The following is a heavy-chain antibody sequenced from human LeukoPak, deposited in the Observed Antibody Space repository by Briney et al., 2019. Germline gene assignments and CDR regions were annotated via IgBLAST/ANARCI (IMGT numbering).Heavy chain of an antibody. V-gene: IGHV3-23*01. Sequence: GGSLRLSCAASGFTFSSYPMSWVRQAPGKGLEWVSAISGSGDSTYYADSVKGRFTISRDNSKNTLYLQMNSLRAEDTAVYYCARDRGGGYYYYMDVWGKGTTVTVSS. CDR1: GFTFSSYP. J-gene: IGHJ6*03. CDR3: ARDRGGGYYYYMDV. CDR2: ISGSGDST. D-gene: IGHD2-15*01.